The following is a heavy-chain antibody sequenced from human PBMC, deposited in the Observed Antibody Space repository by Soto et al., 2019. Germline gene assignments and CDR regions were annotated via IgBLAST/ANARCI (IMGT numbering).Heavy chain of an antibody. Sequence: EVQLVESGGGLIQPGGSLRLSCAASGFTVSSNYMSWVRQAPGKGLEWVSVISGSGGSTYYADSVKGRFTISRDNSKNTLYLQMNSLRAEDTAVYYCAKDRWFSTNDYWGQGTLVTVSS. J-gene: IGHJ4*02. CDR3: AKDRWFSTNDY. CDR2: ISGSGGST. CDR1: GFTVSSNY. V-gene: IGHV3-23*04. D-gene: IGHD2-15*01.